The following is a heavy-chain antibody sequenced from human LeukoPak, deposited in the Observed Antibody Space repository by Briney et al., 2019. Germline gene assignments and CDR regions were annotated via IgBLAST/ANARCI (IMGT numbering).Heavy chain of an antibody. CDR2: IYHSGST. J-gene: IGHJ4*02. D-gene: IGHD7-27*01. Sequence: PPETLSLTCAVPGYSISSGYYWGWIRQPPGKGLEWIGRIYHSGSTYYNPSLKSRVTISVDTSKNQFSLKLSSVTAADTAVYYCARSNWAYYFDYWGQGTLVTVSS. CDR3: ARSNWAYYFDY. CDR1: GYSISSGYY. V-gene: IGHV4-38-2*01.